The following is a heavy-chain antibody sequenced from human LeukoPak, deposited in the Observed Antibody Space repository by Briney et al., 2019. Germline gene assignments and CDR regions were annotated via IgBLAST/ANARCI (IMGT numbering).Heavy chain of an antibody. CDR3: AKAGLGNYYDSSGFHQTHYFAY. CDR2: IRGSGDST. V-gene: IGHV3-23*01. CDR1: GFTFSSYA. D-gene: IGHD3-22*01. J-gene: IGHJ4*02. Sequence: GGSLRLSCVASGFTFSSYAMNWVRQAPGKGLEWVSGIRGSGDSTYYADSVKGRFTISRDNSKSTVYLQMNSLRAEDTAIYYCAKAGLGNYYDSSGFHQTHYFAYWGQGTLVTVSS.